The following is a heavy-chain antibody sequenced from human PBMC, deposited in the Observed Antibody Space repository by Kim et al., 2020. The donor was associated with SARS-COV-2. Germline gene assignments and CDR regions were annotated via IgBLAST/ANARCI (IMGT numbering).Heavy chain of an antibody. D-gene: IGHD3-10*01. CDR3: ARRGLLWFGELLDY. Sequence: NPYLKSRVTISVDTSKNQSSLRLSSVTAADTAVYYCARRGLLWFGELLDYWGQGTLVTVSS. V-gene: IGHV4-39*01. J-gene: IGHJ4*02.